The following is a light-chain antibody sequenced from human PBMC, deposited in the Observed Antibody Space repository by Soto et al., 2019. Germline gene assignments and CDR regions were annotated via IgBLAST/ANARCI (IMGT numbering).Light chain of an antibody. J-gene: IGKJ2*01. Sequence: EIVLTQSPGTLSLSPGERATLSCRASQSVSSSYLAWYQQKPGQAPRLLSYGACSRATGIPDRFSGSGSGTDFTLTISRLEPEDFAVYYCQQYGSSYTFGQGTNLEIK. CDR2: GAC. CDR3: QQYGSSYT. CDR1: QSVSSSY. V-gene: IGKV3-20*01.